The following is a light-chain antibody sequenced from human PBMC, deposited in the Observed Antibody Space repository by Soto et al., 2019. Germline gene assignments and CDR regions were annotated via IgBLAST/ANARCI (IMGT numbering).Light chain of an antibody. CDR2: HAY. Sequence: DIQMTQSPSTLSASVGDRVTLTCRASQSISSWLAWYQQKPGKAPKLLIYHAYSLESGVPSRFSGSGFGTEFTLTISSLQPDDFATYYCQQYSSFLLTFGPGTTVDIK. J-gene: IGKJ3*01. CDR3: QQYSSFLLT. CDR1: QSISSW. V-gene: IGKV1-5*01.